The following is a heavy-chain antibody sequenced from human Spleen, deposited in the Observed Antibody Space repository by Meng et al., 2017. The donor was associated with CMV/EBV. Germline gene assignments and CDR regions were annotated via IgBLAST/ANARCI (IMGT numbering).Heavy chain of an antibody. CDR1: RFTFDDYT. J-gene: IGHJ4*02. D-gene: IGHD3-10*01. CDR3: AKGGGSSETYYIDY. V-gene: IGHV3-43*01. Sequence: GESLKISCAASRFTFDDYTMHWVRQAPGKGLEWVSLISWDGGTTYYADSVKGRFTISRDNSKNSLYLQTNSLRTEDTALYYCAKGGGSSETYYIDYWGQGTLVTVSS. CDR2: ISWDGGTT.